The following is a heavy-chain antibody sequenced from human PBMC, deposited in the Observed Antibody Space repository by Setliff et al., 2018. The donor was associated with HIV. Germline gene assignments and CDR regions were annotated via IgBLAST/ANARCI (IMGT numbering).Heavy chain of an antibody. J-gene: IGHJ4*02. V-gene: IGHV1-8*01. CDR3: TTVDY. CDR2: MNPNSGNT. CDR1: GYTFTNYD. Sequence: ASVKVSCKASGYTFTNYDINWVRQVTGQGLEWMGWMNPNSGNTGYAQNFQGRVTMTEDTSTDTAYMELTGLTSEDTALYFCTTVDYWGQGTVVTVSS.